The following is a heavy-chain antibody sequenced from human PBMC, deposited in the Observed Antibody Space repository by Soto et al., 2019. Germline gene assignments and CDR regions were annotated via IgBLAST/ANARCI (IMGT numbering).Heavy chain of an antibody. J-gene: IGHJ6*02. CDR2: ISYDGSNK. D-gene: IGHD2-2*01. Sequence: QVQLVESGGGVVQPGRSLRLSCAASGFTFSSYGMHWVRQAPGKGLEWVAVISYDGSNKYYADSVKGRFTISRDNSKNTLYLQMNSLRAEDTAVYYCAVGYCSSTSCYAPRLYYYGMDVWGQGTMVTVSS. CDR3: AVGYCSSTSCYAPRLYYYGMDV. CDR1: GFTFSSYG. V-gene: IGHV3-30*03.